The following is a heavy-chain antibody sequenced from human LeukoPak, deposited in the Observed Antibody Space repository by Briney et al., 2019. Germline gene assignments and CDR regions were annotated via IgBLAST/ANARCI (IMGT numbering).Heavy chain of an antibody. Sequence: SETLSLTCAVYGGSFSGYYWSWIRQPPGKGLEWIGEIVHSGNTKYNPSLKSRVTISVDTSKNQFSLNLTSVTAADTAVYYCARFGSSTWYKGAFDVWGQGTMVTVAS. CDR3: ARFGSSTWYKGAFDV. J-gene: IGHJ3*01. D-gene: IGHD6-13*01. CDR1: GGSFSGYY. V-gene: IGHV4-34*12. CDR2: IVHSGNT.